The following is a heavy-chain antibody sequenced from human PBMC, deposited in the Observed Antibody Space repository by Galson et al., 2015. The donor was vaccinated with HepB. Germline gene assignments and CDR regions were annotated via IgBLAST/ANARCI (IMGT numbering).Heavy chain of an antibody. V-gene: IGHV5-51*01. CDR2: IYPGDSDT. CDR3: ARSFVVIATMSNPYYDY. Sequence: QSGAEVKKPGESLKISCKGSGFSFTSYWIAWVRQMPGKGLEWMGIIYPGDSDTRYSASFQGQVTISADKSISTAYLQWSSLKASGIAMYYCARSFVVIATMSNPYYDYWGQGTLVIVSS. CDR1: GFSFTSYW. D-gene: IGHD3-22*01. J-gene: IGHJ4*02.